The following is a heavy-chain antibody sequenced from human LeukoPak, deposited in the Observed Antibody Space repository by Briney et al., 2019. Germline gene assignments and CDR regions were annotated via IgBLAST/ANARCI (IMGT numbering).Heavy chain of an antibody. CDR3: ARDHGSGFDY. Sequence: GGSLRLSCEASGFTFSSYAMHWVRRAPGKGLEWVAVISYDGSNKYYADSVKGRFTISRDNSKNTLYLQMNSLRAEDTAVYYCARDHGSGFDYWGQGTLVTVSS. V-gene: IGHV3-30-3*01. CDR2: ISYDGSNK. CDR1: GFTFSSYA. J-gene: IGHJ4*02. D-gene: IGHD6-19*01.